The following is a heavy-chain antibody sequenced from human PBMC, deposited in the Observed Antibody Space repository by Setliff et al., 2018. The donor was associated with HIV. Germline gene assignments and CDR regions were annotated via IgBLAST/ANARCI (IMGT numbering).Heavy chain of an antibody. V-gene: IGHV3-21*01. CDR3: AREAMVTAGYYYYYMDV. CDR2: ISVSGFNI. J-gene: IGHJ6*03. Sequence: PGGSLRLSCAASGFTFSTYSMNWVRLAPGRGLEWISSISVSGFNIYYADSVKGRFTISRDNAKNTLYLQMNSLRAEDTAVYYCAREAMVTAGYYYYYMDVWGKGTTVTVSS. CDR1: GFTFSTYS. D-gene: IGHD5-18*01.